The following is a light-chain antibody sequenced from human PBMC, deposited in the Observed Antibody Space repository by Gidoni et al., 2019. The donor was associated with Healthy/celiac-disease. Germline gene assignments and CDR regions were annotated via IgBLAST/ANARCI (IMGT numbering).Light chain of an antibody. CDR2: DAS. Sequence: DIQMTQSPSTLSAYVGDRVTITCRASQSISSWLAWYQQKPGKAPKLLIYDASSLESGVPSRFSGSGSGTEFTLTISSLQPDDFATYYCQQYNSYPWTCGQGTKVEIK. CDR3: QQYNSYPWT. V-gene: IGKV1-5*01. J-gene: IGKJ1*01. CDR1: QSISSW.